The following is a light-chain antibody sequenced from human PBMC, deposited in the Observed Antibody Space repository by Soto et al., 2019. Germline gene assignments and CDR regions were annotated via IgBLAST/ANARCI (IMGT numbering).Light chain of an antibody. Sequence: DIQITQSPSSLSASLGDTVTSTCRASQGISNYLACFQQKPGKAPKSLISAASTLQSGVPSKFSGSGSGTDFTLTISSLQPEAFATYYCQQYWSAPLSFGPGTKVDIK. V-gene: IGKV1-16*02. J-gene: IGKJ3*01. CDR1: QGISNY. CDR2: AAS. CDR3: QQYWSAPLS.